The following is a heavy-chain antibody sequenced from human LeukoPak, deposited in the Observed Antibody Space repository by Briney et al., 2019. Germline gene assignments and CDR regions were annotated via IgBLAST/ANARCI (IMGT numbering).Heavy chain of an antibody. Sequence: SETLSLTCTVSGGSISSGSYYWSWIRQPAGKGLEWIGRIYTSGSTNYNPSLKSRVTISVDTSKNQFSLKLSSVTAADAAVYYCARDAMVRGVSYWGQGTLVTVSS. CDR1: GGSISSGSYY. D-gene: IGHD3-10*01. J-gene: IGHJ4*02. V-gene: IGHV4-61*02. CDR2: IYTSGST. CDR3: ARDAMVRGVSY.